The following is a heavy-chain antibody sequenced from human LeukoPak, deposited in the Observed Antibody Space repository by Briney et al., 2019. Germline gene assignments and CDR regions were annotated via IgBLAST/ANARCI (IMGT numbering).Heavy chain of an antibody. Sequence: SQTLSLTCTVSGGSISSGGYYWSWIRQHPGKGLEWIGYIYYSGSTYYNPSLKSRVTISVDTSKNQFSLKLSSVTAADTAVYYCARGQGAMAYWYFDLWGRGTLVTVSS. CDR3: ARGQGAMAYWYFDL. J-gene: IGHJ2*01. CDR2: IYYSGST. V-gene: IGHV4-31*03. D-gene: IGHD5-18*01. CDR1: GGSISSGGYY.